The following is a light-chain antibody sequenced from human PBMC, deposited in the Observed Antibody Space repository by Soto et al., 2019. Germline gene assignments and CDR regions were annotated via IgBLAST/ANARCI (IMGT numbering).Light chain of an antibody. CDR1: SSDVGGYNY. J-gene: IGLJ1*01. Sequence: QSALTQPRSVSGSLGQSVTISCTGTSSDVGGYNYVSWYQQHPGKAPKLMIYEVNYRPSGVSDRFSGSKYGTTASLTISGLQAEDEADYYCSSYTTTKNCVFGTGTKLTVL. CDR2: EVN. CDR3: SSYTTTKNCV. V-gene: IGLV2-11*01.